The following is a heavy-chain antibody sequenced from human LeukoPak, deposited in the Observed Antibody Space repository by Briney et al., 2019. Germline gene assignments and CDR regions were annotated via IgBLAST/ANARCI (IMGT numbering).Heavy chain of an antibody. D-gene: IGHD5-18*01. J-gene: IGHJ3*02. V-gene: IGHV3-15*01. CDR3: VTEGFTYGFHSCDT. Sequence: GGSPRLSCAASGFTFSSYAMNWVRQAPGKGLEWVGRIKAKTHGGTTDYAAPVNGRFAISRDDSTNTMYLQMNSLKTDDTALYYCVTEGFTYGFHSCDTWGQGTTVTISS. CDR1: GFTFSSYA. CDR2: IKAKTHGGTT.